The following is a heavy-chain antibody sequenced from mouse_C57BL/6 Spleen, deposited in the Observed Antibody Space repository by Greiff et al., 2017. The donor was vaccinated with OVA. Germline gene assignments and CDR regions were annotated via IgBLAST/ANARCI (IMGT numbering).Heavy chain of an antibody. D-gene: IGHD1-1*01. V-gene: IGHV1-82*01. J-gene: IGHJ1*03. Sequence: QVQLQQSGPELVKPGASVKISCKASGYAFSSSWMNWVKQRPGKGLEWIGRIYPGDGDTNYNGKFKGKATLTADKSSSTAYMQLRSLTSEDSAVYVCARGTAVGADFDVWGTGTTVTVSS. CDR1: GYAFSSSW. CDR2: IYPGDGDT. CDR3: ARGTAVGADFDV.